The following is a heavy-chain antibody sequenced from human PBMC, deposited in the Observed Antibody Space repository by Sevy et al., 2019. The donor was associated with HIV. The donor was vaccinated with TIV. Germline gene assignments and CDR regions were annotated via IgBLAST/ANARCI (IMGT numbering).Heavy chain of an antibody. CDR3: ARDPEETYYGSGRAFDP. CDR2: IKQDGSEK. J-gene: IGHJ5*02. V-gene: IGHV3-7*01. Sequence: GGSLRLSCAASGFTFSSDWMSWVHQAPGKGLEWVANIKQDGSEKYYVDSEKGRFTISRDNAKNSLYLQMNSLRAEDTAVYYCARDPEETYYGSGRAFDPWGQGTLVTVSS. CDR1: GFTFSSDW. D-gene: IGHD3-10*01.